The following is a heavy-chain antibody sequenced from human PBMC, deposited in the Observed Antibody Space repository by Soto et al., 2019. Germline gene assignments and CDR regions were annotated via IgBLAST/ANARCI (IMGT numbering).Heavy chain of an antibody. V-gene: IGHV3-9*01. J-gene: IGHJ3*02. D-gene: IGHD5-12*01. Sequence: EVQLVESGGDLVQPGRSLRLSCAASGFNFNDYGMHWVRQAPGKGLEWVSSISWNSVSIGYADSVKGRFTISRDNAKNSLYLQMNSLRAEDTAVYYCARDRTEWLHPDGAFDIWGQGTMVTVSS. CDR1: GFNFNDYG. CDR3: ARDRTEWLHPDGAFDI. CDR2: ISWNSVSI.